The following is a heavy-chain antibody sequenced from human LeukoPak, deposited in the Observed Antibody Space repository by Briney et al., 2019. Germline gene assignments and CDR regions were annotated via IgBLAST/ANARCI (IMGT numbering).Heavy chain of an antibody. D-gene: IGHD5-12*01. J-gene: IGHJ6*04. CDR2: ISSSSSYT. Sequence: GGSLRLSCAASGFTFSDYYMSWIRQAPGKGLEWVSYISSSSSYTNYADSVKGRFTISRDNAKNSPYLQMNSLRAEDTAVYYCARSLIVANPLDVWGKGTTVTVSS. CDR3: ARSLIVANPLDV. V-gene: IGHV3-11*06. CDR1: GFTFSDYY.